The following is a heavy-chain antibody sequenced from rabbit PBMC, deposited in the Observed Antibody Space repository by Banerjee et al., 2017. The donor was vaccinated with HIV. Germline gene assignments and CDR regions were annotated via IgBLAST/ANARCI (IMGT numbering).Heavy chain of an antibody. CDR2: IYNGDGST. V-gene: IGHV1S47*01. CDR3: ARDLAGVIGWNFNL. Sequence: QEQLEESGGGLVKPEGSLTLTCKASGFSFSNKYVMCWVRQAPGKGLEWIAYIYNGDGSTYYASWVNGRFTISRSTSLNTVTLQMTSLTAADTATYFCARDLAGVIGWNFNLWGPGTLVTVS. CDR1: GFSFSNKYV. D-gene: IGHD4-1*01. J-gene: IGHJ4*01.